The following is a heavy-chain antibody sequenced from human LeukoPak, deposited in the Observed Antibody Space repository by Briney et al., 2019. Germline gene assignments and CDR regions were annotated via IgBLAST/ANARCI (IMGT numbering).Heavy chain of an antibody. CDR2: IYYSGST. J-gene: IGHJ4*02. Sequence: SETLSLTCTVSGGSISSYYWSWIRQPPGKGLEWIEYIYYSGSTNYNPSLKSQVTISVDTSKNQFSLKLSSVTAADTAVYYCARHSNPGIAAAGTFDYWGQGTLVTVSS. V-gene: IGHV4-59*08. CDR3: ARHSNPGIAAAGTFDY. D-gene: IGHD6-25*01. CDR1: GGSISSYY.